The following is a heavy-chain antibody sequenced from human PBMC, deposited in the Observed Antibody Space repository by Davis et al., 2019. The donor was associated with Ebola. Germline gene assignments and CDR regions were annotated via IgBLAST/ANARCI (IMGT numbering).Heavy chain of an antibody. J-gene: IGHJ6*04. D-gene: IGHD3-16*01. CDR2: IWDDGSNK. Sequence: SCAASGFTFSSNSMNWVRQAPGKGLQWVAVIWDDGSNKYYADSVKGRFTISRDNSKNTLYLQMNSLRAGDTAVYYCARERLVKGKYAMDVWGRGTTVTVSS. V-gene: IGHV3-33*08. CDR3: ARERLVKGKYAMDV. CDR1: GFTFSSNS.